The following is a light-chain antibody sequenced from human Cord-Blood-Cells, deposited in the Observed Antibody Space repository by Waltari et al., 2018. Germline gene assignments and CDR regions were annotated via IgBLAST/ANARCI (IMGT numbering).Light chain of an antibody. Sequence: DIQMTQSPSTLSASVGDRVTITCRASQSISSWLAWYQQKPGKAPKLLIYDASSLESGVPSRFSGSGSGTEFTLTISSLQPDDFASYYCQQYNSYSLTFGGGTKVEIK. CDR3: QQYNSYSLT. CDR2: DAS. J-gene: IGKJ4*01. CDR1: QSISSW. V-gene: IGKV1-5*01.